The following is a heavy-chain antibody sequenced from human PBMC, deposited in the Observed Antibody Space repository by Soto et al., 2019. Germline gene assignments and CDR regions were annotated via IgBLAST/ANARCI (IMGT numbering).Heavy chain of an antibody. V-gene: IGHV1-69*08. CDR3: ARDFSIVVVPAAMGGFDP. J-gene: IGHJ5*02. CDR1: GGTFSSYT. Sequence: QVQLVQSGAEVKKPGSSVKVSCKASGGTFSSYTISWVRQAPGQGLEWMGGIIPILGIANYAQKFQGRVTITADKSTSTAYMELSSLRSEDTAVYYCARDFSIVVVPAAMGGFDPWGQGTLVTVSS. D-gene: IGHD2-2*01. CDR2: IIPILGIA.